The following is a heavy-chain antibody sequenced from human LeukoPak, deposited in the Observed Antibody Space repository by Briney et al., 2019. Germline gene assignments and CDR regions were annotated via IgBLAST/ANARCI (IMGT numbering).Heavy chain of an antibody. J-gene: IGHJ4*02. CDR3: AKSPGYCSGGSCYSLDY. D-gene: IGHD2-15*01. V-gene: IGHV3-48*01. CDR2: ISSSSSTI. Sequence: GGSLRLSCAASGFTFSSYSMNWVRQAPGKGLEWVSYISSSSSTIYYADSVKGRFTISRDNSKNTLYLQMNSLRAEDTAVYYCAKSPGYCSGGSCYSLDYWGQGTLVIVSS. CDR1: GFTFSSYS.